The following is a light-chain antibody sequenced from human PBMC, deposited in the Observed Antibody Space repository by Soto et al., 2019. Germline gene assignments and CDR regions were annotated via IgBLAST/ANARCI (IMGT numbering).Light chain of an antibody. CDR3: QQYNSYRT. J-gene: IGKJ1*01. Sequence: DIQVTQSPFTLSPSVGDRATITCRASQSISSWLAWYQQKPGKAPKLLIYKASSLESGVPSRFSGSGSGTEFTLTISSLQPDDFATYYCQQYNSYRTFGQGTKVDIK. CDR1: QSISSW. V-gene: IGKV1-5*03. CDR2: KAS.